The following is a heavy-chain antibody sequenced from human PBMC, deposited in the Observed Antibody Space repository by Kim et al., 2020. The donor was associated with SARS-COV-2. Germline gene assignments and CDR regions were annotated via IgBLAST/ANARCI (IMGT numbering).Heavy chain of an antibody. Sequence: SETLSLTCTVSGGSISSSSYYWGWIRQPPGMGLEWIGSIYYSGSTYYNPSLKSRVTISVDTSKNQFSLKLSSVTAADTAVYYCARGSFITMIVVAQGYYYGMDVWGEGSTVTVSS. CDR1: GGSISSSSYY. V-gene: IGHV4-39*01. D-gene: IGHD3-22*01. CDR2: IYYSGST. CDR3: ARGSFITMIVVAQGYYYGMDV. J-gene: IGHJ6*04.